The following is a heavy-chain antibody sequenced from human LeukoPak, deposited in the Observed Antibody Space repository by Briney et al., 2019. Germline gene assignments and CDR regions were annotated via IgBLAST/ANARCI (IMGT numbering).Heavy chain of an antibody. CDR2: IHIIEST. D-gene: IGHD2-15*01. V-gene: IGHV4-4*07. CDR3: AREPSYCSGGSCYPSGWFVP. CDR1: GDSISNYY. J-gene: IGHJ5*02. Sequence: PSETLSLTCTVSGDSISNYYWSWIRQPAGKGLEWIGRIHIIESTKYNPSLKSRVTMSVDTSKNQFSLKLSSVTAADTALYYCAREPSYCSGGSCYPSGWFVPWGQGTLVTVSS.